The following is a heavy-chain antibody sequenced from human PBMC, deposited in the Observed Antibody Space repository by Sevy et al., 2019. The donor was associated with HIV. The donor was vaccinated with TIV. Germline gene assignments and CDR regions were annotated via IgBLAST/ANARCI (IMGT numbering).Heavy chain of an antibody. CDR1: GYTFTSYY. CDR2: INPSGGST. V-gene: IGHV1-46*01. D-gene: IGHD5-12*01. CDR3: ARDRRSGYDFDY. J-gene: IGHJ4*02. Sequence: ASVKVSCKASGYTFTSYYMHWVRQAPGQGLEWMGIINPSGGSTSYAQKFQGRVTMTRDTSTSTVYMGLSSLRSEDTAVYYCARDRRSGYDFDYWGQGTLVTVSS.